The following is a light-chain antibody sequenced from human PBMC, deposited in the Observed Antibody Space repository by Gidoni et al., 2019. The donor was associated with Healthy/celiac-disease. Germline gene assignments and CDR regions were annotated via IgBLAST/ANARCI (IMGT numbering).Light chain of an antibody. J-gene: IGKJ1*01. V-gene: IGKV1-39*01. CDR3: QQSYSPRT. CDR1: QSISSY. Sequence: DIQMTQSPSSLSASVGDRVTITCRASQSISSYLNWYQQKPGKAPKLLIYAASSLQSGVPSRFSGSGSGTDFTLTISSLQPEDFATYYCQQSYSPRTFXQXTKVEIK. CDR2: AAS.